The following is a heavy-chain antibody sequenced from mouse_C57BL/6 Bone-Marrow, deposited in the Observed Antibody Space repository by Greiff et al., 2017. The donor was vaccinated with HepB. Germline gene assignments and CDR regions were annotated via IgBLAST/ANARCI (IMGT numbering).Heavy chain of an antibody. CDR1: GFSLSTSGMG. V-gene: IGHV8-12*01. CDR2: IYWDDDK. CDR3: ARRGGYSNYVGYFDV. J-gene: IGHJ1*03. Sequence: QVTLKESGPGILQSSQTLSLTCSFSGFSLSTSGMGVSWIRQPSGKGLEWLAHIYWDDDKRYNPSLKSRLTISKDTSRNQVFLKITSVDTADTATYDCARRGGYSNYVGYFDVWGTGTTVTVSS. D-gene: IGHD2-5*01.